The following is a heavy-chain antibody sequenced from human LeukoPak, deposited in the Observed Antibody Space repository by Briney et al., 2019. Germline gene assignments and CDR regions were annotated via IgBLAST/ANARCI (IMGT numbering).Heavy chain of an antibody. CDR2: IYYSGST. CDR3: ARDTMVRGIWIGIGLDY. Sequence: TLSLTCTVSGGSISSGDYYWSWIRQPPGKGLEWIGYIYYSGSTYYNPSLKSRVTISVDTSKNQFSLKLSSVTAADTAVYYCARDTMVRGIWIGIGLDYWGQGTLVTVSS. J-gene: IGHJ4*02. CDR1: GGSISSGDYY. D-gene: IGHD3-10*01. V-gene: IGHV4-30-4*08.